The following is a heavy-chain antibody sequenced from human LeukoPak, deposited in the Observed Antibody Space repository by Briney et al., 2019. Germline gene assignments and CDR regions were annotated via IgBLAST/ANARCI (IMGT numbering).Heavy chain of an antibody. V-gene: IGHV4-38-2*02. J-gene: IGHJ4*02. Sequence: SETLSLTCTVSGYSISSAYYWGWIRQPPGKGLEWIGSIYHSGSTYYNPSLKSRVTISADTSKNQFSLKVSSVTAADTAVYYCARDSGISSSVNADYWGQGTLVTVSS. D-gene: IGHD6-6*01. CDR2: IYHSGST. CDR1: GYSISSAYY. CDR3: ARDSGISSSVNADY.